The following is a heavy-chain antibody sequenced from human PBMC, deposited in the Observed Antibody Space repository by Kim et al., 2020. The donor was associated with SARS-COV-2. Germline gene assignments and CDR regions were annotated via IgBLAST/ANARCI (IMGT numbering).Heavy chain of an antibody. CDR2: IIPIAGTA. CDR3: ARCVSLTGYGGYFDY. D-gene: IGHD3-9*01. Sequence: SVKVSCKASGGTFSRYTISWVRQSPGQGLEWIGGIIPIAGTANYEQKFQGRVTITEDESTSTAYMEMSILRPEETAMYYCARCVSLTGYGGYFDYWGQGTRVTLSP. CDR1: GGTFSRYT. J-gene: IGHJ4*02. V-gene: IGHV1-69*13.